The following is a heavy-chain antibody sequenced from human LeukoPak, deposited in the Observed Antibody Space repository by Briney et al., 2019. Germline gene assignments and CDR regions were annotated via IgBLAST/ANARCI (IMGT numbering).Heavy chain of an antibody. CDR1: GGSISSYY. CDR2: IYTSGST. V-gene: IGHV4-4*09. J-gene: IGHJ6*03. Sequence: SETLSLTCTVSGGSISSYYWSWIRQPPGKGLEWIGYIYTSGSTNYNPSLKSRVTISVDTSKNQFSLKLSSVTAADTAVYYCARCTATDPYYYYYYMDVWGKGTTVTVSS. CDR3: ARCTATDPYYYYYYMDV.